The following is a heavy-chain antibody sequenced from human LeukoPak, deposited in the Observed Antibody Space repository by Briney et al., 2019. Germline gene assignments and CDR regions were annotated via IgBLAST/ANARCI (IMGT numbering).Heavy chain of an antibody. V-gene: IGHV4-34*01. D-gene: IGHD3-22*01. CDR3: ARKERDSSGYYDY. Sequence: QASETLSLTCAVYGGSFSGYYWSWIRQPPGKGLEWIGEINHSGSTNYNPSLKSRVTISVDTSKNQFSLKLSSVTAADTAVYYCARKERDSSGYYDYWGQGTLVTVSS. CDR1: GGSFSGYY. CDR2: INHSGST. J-gene: IGHJ4*02.